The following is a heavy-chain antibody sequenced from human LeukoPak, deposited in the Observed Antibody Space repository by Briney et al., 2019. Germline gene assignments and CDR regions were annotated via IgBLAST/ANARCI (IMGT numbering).Heavy chain of an antibody. CDR1: GGSISSGGYS. J-gene: IGHJ4*02. CDR2: IYHSGST. D-gene: IGHD3-10*01. Sequence: SQTLSLTCAVSGGSISSGGYSWSWIRQPPGKGLEWIGYIYHSGSTYYNPSLKSRVTISVDRSKNQFSLKLSSVTAADTAVYYCARESLSYFDYWGQGTLVTDSS. V-gene: IGHV4-30-2*01. CDR3: ARESLSYFDY.